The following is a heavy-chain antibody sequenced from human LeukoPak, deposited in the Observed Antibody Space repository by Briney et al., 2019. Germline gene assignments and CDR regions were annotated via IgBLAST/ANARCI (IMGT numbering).Heavy chain of an antibody. CDR2: INHSGST. V-gene: IGHV4-34*01. J-gene: IGHJ6*03. Sequence: SETLSLTCAVYGGSFSGYYWSWIRQPPGKGLEWIGEINHSGSTNYNPSLKSRVTISVDTSKNQFSLKLSSVTAADTAVYYCARGGDSSGWYGYYYYYMDVWGKGTTVTVSS. D-gene: IGHD6-19*01. CDR1: GGSFSGYY. CDR3: ARGGDSSGWYGYYYYYMDV.